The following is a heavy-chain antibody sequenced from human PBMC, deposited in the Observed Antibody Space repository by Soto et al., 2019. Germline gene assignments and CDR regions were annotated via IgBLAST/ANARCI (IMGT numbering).Heavy chain of an antibody. CDR3: ASYGSGSYYNGYYFDY. CDR2: IHHSGST. CDR1: GSFSAYY. J-gene: IGHJ4*02. V-gene: IGHV4-34*01. Sequence: GSFSAYYWSWIRQSPGKGLEWIGEIHHSGSTNYKPSLKSRVTISLDTSKNQFSLELRSVTAADTAVYYCASYGSGSYYNGYYFDYWGQGTLVTVSS. D-gene: IGHD3-10*01.